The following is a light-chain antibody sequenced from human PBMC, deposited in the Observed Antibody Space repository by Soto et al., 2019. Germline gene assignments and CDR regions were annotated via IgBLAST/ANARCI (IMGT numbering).Light chain of an antibody. CDR3: VQGTHWPRT. CDR1: ESLVFSDGNTY. V-gene: IGKV2-30*01. J-gene: IGKJ1*01. CDR2: KVS. Sequence: DVVMTQSPLFLPVTLGQPASISCRSSESLVFSDGNTYLTWLHQRPGQSPRCLIYKVSKRGSGVPDRFSGSGSGTDFTLKISRVEAEDVGLYYCVQGTHWPRTFGQGTKVEIK.